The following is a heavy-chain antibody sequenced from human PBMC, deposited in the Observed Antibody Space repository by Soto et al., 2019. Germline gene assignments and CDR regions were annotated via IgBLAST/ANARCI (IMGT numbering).Heavy chain of an antibody. CDR3: ARRDSSGWEYGMDV. CDR2: IYYSGST. V-gene: IGHV4-31*03. J-gene: IGHJ6*02. CDR1: GGSISSGGYY. D-gene: IGHD3-22*01. Sequence: QVQLQESGPGLVKPSQTLSLTCTVSGGSISSGGYYWSWIRQHPGKGLEWIGYIYYSGSTYSNPSLKSRVTISVDTSKNQFSLKLSSVTAADTAVYYCARRDSSGWEYGMDVWGQGTTVTVSS.